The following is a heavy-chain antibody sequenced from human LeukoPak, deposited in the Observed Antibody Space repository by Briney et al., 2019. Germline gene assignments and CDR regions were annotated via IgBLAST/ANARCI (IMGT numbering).Heavy chain of an antibody. V-gene: IGHV3-23*01. Sequence: PGGSLRLSCATSQFKFNNYGMTWVRQAPGKGLEWVSSITGSGSRAQNADSVQGRFAISRDNSKNTLYLQMNSLRAEDTAVYYCAKDPNGDYIGTFDIWGQGTMVTVSS. D-gene: IGHD4-17*01. CDR1: QFKFNNYG. CDR2: ITGSGSRA. CDR3: AKDPNGDYIGTFDI. J-gene: IGHJ3*02.